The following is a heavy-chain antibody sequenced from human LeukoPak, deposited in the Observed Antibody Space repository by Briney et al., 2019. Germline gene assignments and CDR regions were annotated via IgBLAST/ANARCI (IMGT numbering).Heavy chain of an antibody. J-gene: IGHJ6*03. CDR1: GGSISSYY. Sequence: PSETLSLTCTVSGGSISSYYWSWIRQPPGKGLEWIGYIYYSGSTNYNPSLKSRVTISVDTSKNQFSLKLSSVTAADTAVYYCARLPVYYYYYMDVWGKGTTVTVSS. V-gene: IGHV4-59*12. CDR3: ARLPVYYYYYMDV. CDR2: IYYSGST.